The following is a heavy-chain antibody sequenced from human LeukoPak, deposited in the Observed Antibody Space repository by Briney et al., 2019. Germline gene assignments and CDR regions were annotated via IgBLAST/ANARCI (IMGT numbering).Heavy chain of an antibody. D-gene: IGHD3-10*01. CDR1: GGSISSYQ. CDR3: ARRPYGSGSYSIYFDY. CDR2: IYYSGST. Sequence: PSETLSLTCTVSGGSISSYQWSWIRQPPGKGLEWIGYIYYSGSTNYNPSLKSRVTISVDTSKNQFSLKLSSVTAADTAVYYCARRPYGSGSYSIYFDYWGQGTLVTVSS. J-gene: IGHJ4*02. V-gene: IGHV4-59*08.